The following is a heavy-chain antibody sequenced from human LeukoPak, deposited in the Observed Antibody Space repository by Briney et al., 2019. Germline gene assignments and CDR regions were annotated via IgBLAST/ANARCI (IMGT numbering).Heavy chain of an antibody. J-gene: IGHJ4*02. CDR1: GFNFNVYA. Sequence: GGSLRLSCAASGFNFNVYAMHWVRQAPGKGLEWVSGVSGSGGDTSYADSVKGRFTISRDNSKNTLYLQMNSLRAEDTAVYYCAKAYSGYVPFDYWGQGTLVTVSS. CDR2: VSGSGGDT. V-gene: IGHV3-23*01. D-gene: IGHD5-12*01. CDR3: AKAYSGYVPFDY.